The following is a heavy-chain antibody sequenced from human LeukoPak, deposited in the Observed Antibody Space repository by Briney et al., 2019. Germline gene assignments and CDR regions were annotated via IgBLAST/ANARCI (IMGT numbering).Heavy chain of an antibody. CDR1: GFTFSSYG. J-gene: IGHJ3*02. Sequence: HPGGSLRLSCAASGFTFSSYGMSWVRQAPGKGLEWVSAISGSGGSTYYADSVKGRFTISRDKSKNTLYLQTNSLRAEDTAVYYCAKQEWPLRATAFDIWGQGTMVTVSS. CDR2: ISGSGGST. D-gene: IGHD4-17*01. CDR3: AKQEWPLRATAFDI. V-gene: IGHV3-23*01.